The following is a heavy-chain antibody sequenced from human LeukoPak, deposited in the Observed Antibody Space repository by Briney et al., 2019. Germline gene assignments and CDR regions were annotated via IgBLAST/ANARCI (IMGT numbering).Heavy chain of an antibody. CDR2: IYYSGST. D-gene: IGHD3-22*01. CDR3: ARLVYYDSSGYPD. J-gene: IGHJ4*02. CDR1: GGSVSSGSNY. V-gene: IGHV4-61*01. Sequence: PSETLSLTCTVSGGSVSSGSNYWSWIRQPPGKRLEWIGYIYYSGSTNYNPSLNSRVTISLDTSKNQFSLKLSSVTAADTAVYYCARLVYYDSSGYPDWGQGTLVTVSS.